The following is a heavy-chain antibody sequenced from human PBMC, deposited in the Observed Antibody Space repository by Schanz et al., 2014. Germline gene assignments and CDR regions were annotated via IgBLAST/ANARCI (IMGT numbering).Heavy chain of an antibody. CDR1: GFTVNTNY. CDR2: MYINSGST. CDR3: ARDGGRDGYNLAFDV. D-gene: IGHD5-12*01. V-gene: IGHV3-66*01. J-gene: IGHJ3*01. Sequence: EVQLLESGGRLVQPGGSLRLSCTVSGFTVNTNYMSWVRQAPGKGLEWISSMYINSGSTQYADSVKGRFIISRDSSKNTLFLQMNSLRAEDTAVYFCARDGGRDGYNLAFDVWGQGTLVTVSS.